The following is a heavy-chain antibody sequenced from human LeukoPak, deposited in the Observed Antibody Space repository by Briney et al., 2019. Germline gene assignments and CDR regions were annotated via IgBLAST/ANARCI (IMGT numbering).Heavy chain of an antibody. CDR1: GYTLTELS. Sequence: GASVKVSCKVSGYTLTELSMHWVRQAPGKGLEWMGGFDPEDGETIYAQKFQGRVTMTEDTSTDTAYMELSSLRSEDTAVYYCATGGYGSSHTSGFDYWGQGTLVTVSS. D-gene: IGHD6-6*01. V-gene: IGHV1-24*01. J-gene: IGHJ4*02. CDR2: FDPEDGET. CDR3: ATGGYGSSHTSGFDY.